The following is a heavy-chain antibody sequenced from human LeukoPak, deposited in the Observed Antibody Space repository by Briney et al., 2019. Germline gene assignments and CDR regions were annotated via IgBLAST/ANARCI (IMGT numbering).Heavy chain of an antibody. CDR3: AREGVTPPEYFQH. D-gene: IGHD5-18*01. CDR2: ISAYNGNT. Sequence: ASVKVSCKASGYTFTGYYMHWVRQAPGQGLEWMGWISAYNGNTNYAQKLQGRVTMTTDTSTSTAYMELRSLRSDDTAVYYCAREGVTPPEYFQHWGQGTLVTVSS. V-gene: IGHV1-18*04. J-gene: IGHJ1*01. CDR1: GYTFTGYY.